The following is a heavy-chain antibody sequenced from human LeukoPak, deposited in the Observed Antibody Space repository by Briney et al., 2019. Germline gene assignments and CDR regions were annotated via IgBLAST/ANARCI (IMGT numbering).Heavy chain of an antibody. CDR2: IYSGGST. V-gene: IGHV3-53*01. CDR1: GFTVSSNY. J-gene: IGHJ4*02. CDR3: ARDPYYYDSSGYSY. D-gene: IGHD3-22*01. Sequence: GGSLRLSCAASGFTVSSNYMSWVRQAPGKGLEWVSVIYSGGSTYYADSVKGRFTISRDNSKNTLYLQTNSLRAEDTAVYYCARDPYYYDSSGYSYWGQGTLVTVSS.